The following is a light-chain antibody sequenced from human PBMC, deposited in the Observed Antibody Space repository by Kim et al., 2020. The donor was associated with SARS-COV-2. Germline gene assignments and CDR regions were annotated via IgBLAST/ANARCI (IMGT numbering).Light chain of an antibody. CDR1: SSDVGGYNY. J-gene: IGLJ3*02. CDR2: DVS. V-gene: IGLV2-14*03. CDR3: SSHASNRDVM. Sequence: QSALTQPASVSGSPGQSITISCTGTSSDVGGYNYVSWYQQHPGKAPKLMIYDVSKRPSGISYRFSGYKSGNTASLTISGLQAEDEADYYCSSHASNRDVMFGGGTQLTVL.